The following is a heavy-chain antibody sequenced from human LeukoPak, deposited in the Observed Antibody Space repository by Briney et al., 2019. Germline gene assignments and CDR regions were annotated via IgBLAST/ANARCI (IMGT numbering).Heavy chain of an antibody. D-gene: IGHD1-26*01. CDR1: GFTVSSNY. Sequence: PGGSLRLSCAASGFTVSSNYMSWVRQAPGKGLEWVSVIYSGGSTYYADSVKGRFTISRDDSKNSLYLQMNSLRAEDTALYYCAKDRELLDLGPYFDYWGQGTLVTVSS. CDR3: AKDRELLDLGPYFDY. J-gene: IGHJ4*02. CDR2: IYSGGST. V-gene: IGHV3-53*05.